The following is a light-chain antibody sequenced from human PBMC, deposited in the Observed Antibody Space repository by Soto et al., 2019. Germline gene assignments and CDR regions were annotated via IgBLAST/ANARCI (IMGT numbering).Light chain of an antibody. V-gene: IGKV3-15*01. J-gene: IGKJ4*01. Sequence: EIVMTQSPATLSVSPGERATLSCRASQSVRSNLAWYQQKPGQAPRLLIHGASTRATGIPVRFSGSGSGTEFTLTISGLQSEDFAVYYCQQYNNWLALTCGGGTKVDIK. CDR2: GAS. CDR1: QSVRSN. CDR3: QQYNNWLALT.